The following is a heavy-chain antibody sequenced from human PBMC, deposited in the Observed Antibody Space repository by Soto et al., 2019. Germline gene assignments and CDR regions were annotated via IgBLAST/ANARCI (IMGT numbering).Heavy chain of an antibody. CDR2: ISGSGATA. Sequence: EVHLLESGGDLVQRGGSLRLSCAASGFIFTNYAMSWVRQAPGKGLEWVSAISGSGATAYYPDSVKGRFTISRDNSKNTLYLQMNNLRAEDTAVYYCTKGGIPRTYNIPKVDFDSWGQGSLVTVSS. V-gene: IGHV3-23*01. CDR3: TKGGIPRTYNIPKVDFDS. D-gene: IGHD1-1*01. J-gene: IGHJ4*02. CDR1: GFIFTNYA.